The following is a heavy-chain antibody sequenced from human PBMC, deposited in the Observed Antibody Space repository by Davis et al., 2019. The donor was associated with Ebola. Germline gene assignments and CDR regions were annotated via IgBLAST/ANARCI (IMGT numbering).Heavy chain of an antibody. Sequence: SETLSLTCTVSGGSISGGYCSWFRQSPGKALEWIAYLSYGGHSNSNPSLKSRVFISVDTSKNQFSLQLTPVIAADTAIYYCAAYSWNNDFSPWGQGTLVTVSS. CDR2: LSYGGHS. V-gene: IGHV4-59*01. CDR1: GGSISGGY. D-gene: IGHD3-3*01. CDR3: AAYSWNNDFSP. J-gene: IGHJ5*02.